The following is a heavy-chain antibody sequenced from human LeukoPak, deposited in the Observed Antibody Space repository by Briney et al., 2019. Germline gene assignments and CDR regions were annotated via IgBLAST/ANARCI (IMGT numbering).Heavy chain of an antibody. D-gene: IGHD6-13*01. Sequence: GGSLRLSCEGSGFTFDSYSINWVRQAPGKGLEWVSYISSNSYTIYYADSVKGRFTISRDNAKNSLYLQMNSLRDEDTAVYYCVRGVGVSRFNYFDPWGQGTLVIVSS. CDR3: VRGVGVSRFNYFDP. V-gene: IGHV3-48*02. CDR2: ISSNSYTI. CDR1: GFTFDSYS. J-gene: IGHJ5*02.